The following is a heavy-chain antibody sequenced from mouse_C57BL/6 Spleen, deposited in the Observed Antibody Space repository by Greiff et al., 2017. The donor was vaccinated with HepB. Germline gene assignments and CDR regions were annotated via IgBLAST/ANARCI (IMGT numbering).Heavy chain of an antibody. D-gene: IGHD1-1*01. V-gene: IGHV1-80*01. Sequence: QVHVKQSGAELVKPGASVKISCKASGYAFSSYWMNWVKQRPGKGLEWIGQIYPGDGDTNYNGKFKGKATLTADKSSSTAYMQLSSLTSEDSAVYFCARHDYYYGSYWYFDVWGTGTTVTVSS. CDR1: GYAFSSYW. CDR3: ARHDYYYGSYWYFDV. CDR2: IYPGDGDT. J-gene: IGHJ1*03.